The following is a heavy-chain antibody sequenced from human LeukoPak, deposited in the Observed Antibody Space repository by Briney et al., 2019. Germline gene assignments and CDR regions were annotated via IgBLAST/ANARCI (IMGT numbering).Heavy chain of an antibody. D-gene: IGHD6-13*01. CDR2: INHSGST. J-gene: IGHJ6*04. CDR3: ARAPRKRIAAAGTVYYGMDV. Sequence: SETLFLTCAVYGGSFSGYYWSWIRQPPGKGLEWIGEINHSGSTNYNPSLKSRVTISVDTSKNQFSLKLSSVTAADTAVYYCARAPRKRIAAAGTVYYGMDVWGEGTTVTVSS. V-gene: IGHV4-34*01. CDR1: GGSFSGYY.